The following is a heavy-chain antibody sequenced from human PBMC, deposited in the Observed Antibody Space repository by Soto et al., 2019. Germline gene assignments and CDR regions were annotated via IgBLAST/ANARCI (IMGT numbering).Heavy chain of an antibody. J-gene: IGHJ6*02. Sequence: QVRLVESGGGVVQPGRSLRLSCAASGFTFSSYAMHWVRQAPGKGLEWVAVISYDGSNKYYADSVKGRFTISRDNSKKTLYLQMNSLRAEDTAVYYCARDSGAARPTGAMDYYGMDVWGQGTTVTVSS. D-gene: IGHD6-6*01. V-gene: IGHV3-30-3*01. CDR1: GFTFSSYA. CDR2: ISYDGSNK. CDR3: ARDSGAARPTGAMDYYGMDV.